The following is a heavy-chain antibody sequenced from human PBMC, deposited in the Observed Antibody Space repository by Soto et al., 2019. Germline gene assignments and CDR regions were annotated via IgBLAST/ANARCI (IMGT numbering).Heavy chain of an antibody. D-gene: IGHD3-9*01. V-gene: IGHV3-23*01. CDR1: RFTFSSYT. J-gene: IGHJ4*02. CDR3: AKANYDILTGDYYYFDY. Sequence: EVQLLESGGGLVQPGGSLRLSCAASRFTFSSYTMTWVRQAPGRGLEWVSGISGSGDRTYYADSVKGRITISRDNPKNTLYLQMHSLRADDTAVYYCAKANYDILTGDYYYFDYWGQGTLVTVSS. CDR2: ISGSGDRT.